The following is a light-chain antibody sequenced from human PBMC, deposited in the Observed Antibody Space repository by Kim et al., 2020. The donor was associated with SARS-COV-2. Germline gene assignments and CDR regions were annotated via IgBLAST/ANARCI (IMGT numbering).Light chain of an antibody. Sequence: EIVLTQSPGTLSLSPGERATLSCRASQSVSSSYLAWYQQKPGQAPRLLIYGASSRATGIPDRLSGSGSGTDFTLTISRLEPDDFAVYYCQQYGSSPITFGQGKRLEIK. CDR2: GAS. V-gene: IGKV3-20*01. CDR3: QQYGSSPIT. J-gene: IGKJ5*01. CDR1: QSVSSSY.